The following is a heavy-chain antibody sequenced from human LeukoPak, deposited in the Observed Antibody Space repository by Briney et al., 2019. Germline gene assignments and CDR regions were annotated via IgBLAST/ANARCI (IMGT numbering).Heavy chain of an antibody. CDR2: ILPGGKES. CDR3: MSAHGY. J-gene: IGHJ4*02. CDR1: GYSLSINM. V-gene: IGHV3-7*01. Sequence: GGSLRLSCVVSGYSLSINMMTCVRQALGRSREWVATILPGGKESYRVESVRGRFTVSRDNAKNSLFLQMNSLRADDTAVYYCMSAHGYWGQGTLVTVSS.